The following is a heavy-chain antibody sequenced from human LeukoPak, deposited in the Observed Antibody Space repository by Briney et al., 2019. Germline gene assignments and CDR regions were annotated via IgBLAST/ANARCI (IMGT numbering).Heavy chain of an antibody. D-gene: IGHD3-10*01. Sequence: PSETLSLTCTVSGYSISSGYYWGWIRQPPGKGLEWIGSIYHSGSTYYNPSLKSRVTISVDTSKNQFSLKLSSVTAADTAVYYCARHSWVRGVIITPPINWFDPWGQGTLVTVSS. CDR1: GYSISSGYY. J-gene: IGHJ5*02. V-gene: IGHV4-38-2*02. CDR2: IYHSGST. CDR3: ARHSWVRGVIITPPINWFDP.